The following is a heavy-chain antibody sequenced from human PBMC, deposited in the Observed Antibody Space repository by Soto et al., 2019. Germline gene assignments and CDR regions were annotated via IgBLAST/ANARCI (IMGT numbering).Heavy chain of an antibody. J-gene: IGHJ5*02. CDR3: VRLGMVGSNSMTNASFEP. V-gene: IGHV5-51*01. D-gene: IGHD3-3*02. CDR2: IYPGDSDT. CDR1: GYTFTSHW. Sequence: GESLKISCMGSGYTFTSHWIGWVRQMPGKGLEWMGIIYPGDSDTRYSPSFQGQVTISADKSIRTAYLQWNSLKASDTAMYYCVRLGMVGSNSMTNASFEPWGPGTLVTVSS.